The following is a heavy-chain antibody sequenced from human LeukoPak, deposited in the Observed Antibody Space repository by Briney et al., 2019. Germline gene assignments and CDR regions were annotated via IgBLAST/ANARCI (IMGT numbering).Heavy chain of an antibody. CDR3: ARTKVTNYGMDV. V-gene: IGHV4-61*01. CDR2: IFYSGST. J-gene: IGHJ6*02. CDR1: GGSVSSGSDY. D-gene: IGHD4-17*01. Sequence: SETLSLTCTVSGGSVSSGSDYWSWIRQPPGTGLEWIGYIFYSGSTNYNPSLKSRVTISVDTSKNQFSLKLSSVTAADTAVYYCARTKVTNYGMDVWGQGTTVTVSS.